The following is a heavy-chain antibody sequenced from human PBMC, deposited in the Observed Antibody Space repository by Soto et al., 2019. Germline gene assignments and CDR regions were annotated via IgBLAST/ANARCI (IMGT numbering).Heavy chain of an antibody. D-gene: IGHD3-22*01. Sequence: GGSLRLSCAASGFTFSSYGMHWVRRAPGKGLEWVAVISYDGSNKYYADSVKGRFTISRDNSKNTLYLQMNSLRTEDTAVYYCAKDPYCYDSSGSPLYWGQGTLVTVSS. J-gene: IGHJ4*02. CDR2: ISYDGSNK. CDR1: GFTFSSYG. CDR3: AKDPYCYDSSGSPLY. V-gene: IGHV3-30*18.